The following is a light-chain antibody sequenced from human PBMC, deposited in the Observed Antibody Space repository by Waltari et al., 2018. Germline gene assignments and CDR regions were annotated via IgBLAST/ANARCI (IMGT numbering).Light chain of an antibody. CDR1: QSISTW. Sequence: DIQMTQSPSILSASVGHTVTITCRPSQSISTWLAWYQQKPGKAPKLLISKASILESGVPSRFSGSGSGTEFTLTINSLQPDDFATFYCQHYNNYPPTFGGGTKVEIK. CDR3: QHYNNYPPT. V-gene: IGKV1-5*03. CDR2: KAS. J-gene: IGKJ4*01.